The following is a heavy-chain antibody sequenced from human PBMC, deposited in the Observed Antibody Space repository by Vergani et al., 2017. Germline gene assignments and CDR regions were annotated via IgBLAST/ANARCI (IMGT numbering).Heavy chain of an antibody. D-gene: IGHD1-26*01. CDR3: ARDSRGSYYFDI. CDR2: ISYDGSNK. CDR1: GFTFSSYA. Sequence: VQLVESGGGVVQPGRSLRLSCAASGFTFSSYAMHWVRQAPGKGLEWVAVISYDGSNKYYADSVKGRFTISRDNSKNSLYLQMNSLRAEDTAVYYCARDSRGSYYFDIWGQGTMVTVSS. V-gene: IGHV3-30-3*01. J-gene: IGHJ3*02.